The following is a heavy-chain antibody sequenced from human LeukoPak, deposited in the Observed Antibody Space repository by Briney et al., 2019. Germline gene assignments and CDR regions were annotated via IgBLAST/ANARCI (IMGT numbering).Heavy chain of an antibody. CDR3: ARQYCSDGSCYERSYYYYYYYMDV. CDR2: ISAYNGNT. CDR1: GYTFTSYG. J-gene: IGHJ6*03. V-gene: IGHV1-18*01. D-gene: IGHD2-15*01. Sequence: ASVKVSCKASGYTFTSYGISWVRQAPGQGLEWMGWISAYNGNTNYAQKLQGRVTMTTDTSTSTAYMELRSLRSDDTAVYYCARQYCSDGSCYERSYYYYYYYMDVWGKGTTVTVSS.